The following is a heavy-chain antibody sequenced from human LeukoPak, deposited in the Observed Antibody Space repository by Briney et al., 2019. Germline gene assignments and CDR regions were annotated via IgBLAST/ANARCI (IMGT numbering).Heavy chain of an antibody. J-gene: IGHJ6*03. Sequence: GGSLRLSCAASGFTFDDYGMSWVRQAPGKGLEWVSGINWNGGSTGYADSVKGRFTTSRDNAKNSLYLQMNSLRAEDTASYHCARVRATMVRGVSNYYYMDVWGKGTTVTISS. CDR2: INWNGGST. CDR1: GFTFDDYG. CDR3: ARVRATMVRGVSNYYYMDV. V-gene: IGHV3-20*01. D-gene: IGHD3-10*01.